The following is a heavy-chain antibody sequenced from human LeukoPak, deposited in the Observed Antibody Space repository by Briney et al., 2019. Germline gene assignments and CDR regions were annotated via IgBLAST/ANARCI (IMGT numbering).Heavy chain of an antibody. V-gene: IGHV3-23*01. CDR2: IFPSGGEI. D-gene: IGHD3/OR15-3a*01. CDR3: ARLISENAFDI. J-gene: IGHJ3*02. Sequence: GGSLRLSCVASGFTFSTFAMIWVRQPPGKGLEWVSSIFPSGGEIHYADSVRGRFTISRDNSKSTLSLQMNSLRVEDTAVYYCARLISENAFDIWGQGTMVTVSS. CDR1: GFTFSTFA.